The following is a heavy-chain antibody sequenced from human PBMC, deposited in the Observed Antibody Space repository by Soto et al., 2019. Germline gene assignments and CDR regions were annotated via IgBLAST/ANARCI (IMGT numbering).Heavy chain of an antibody. J-gene: IGHJ6*02. CDR2: INPNSGGT. CDR3: ARGSSLVDYYGMDV. D-gene: IGHD6-13*01. Sequence: VASVKVSCKASGYTFTGYYMHWVRQAPGQGLEWMGWINPNSGGTNYAQKFQGWVTMTRDTSISTAYMELSRLRSDDTAVYYCARGSSLVDYYGMDVWGQGTTVTVSS. CDR1: GYTFTGYY. V-gene: IGHV1-2*04.